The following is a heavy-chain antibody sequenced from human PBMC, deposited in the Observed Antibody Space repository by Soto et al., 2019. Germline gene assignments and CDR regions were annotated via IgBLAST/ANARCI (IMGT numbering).Heavy chain of an antibody. Sequence: TSETLSLTCTVSGGSISSSSYNWGWIRQSPGERLEWIASITNNGGTQYNPSLKSRVTIFVDTSKNEFSLKVTSVTAADTGVYFCASRYAPSEFDHWGQGSLVTVSS. V-gene: IGHV4-39*01. J-gene: IGHJ4*02. CDR3: ASRYAPSEFDH. D-gene: IGHD2-2*01. CDR1: GGSISSSSYN. CDR2: ITNNGGT.